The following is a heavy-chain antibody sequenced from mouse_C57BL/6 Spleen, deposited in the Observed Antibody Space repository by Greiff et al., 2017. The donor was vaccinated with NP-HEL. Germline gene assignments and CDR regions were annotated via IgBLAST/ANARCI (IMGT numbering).Heavy chain of an antibody. Sequence: EVKLMESGEGLVKPGGSLKLSCAASGFTFSSYAMSWVRQTPEQRLEWVAYISSGGDYIYYADTVKGRFTISRDNARNTLYLQMSSLKSEDTAMYYCTRGGVWSLDYWGQGTTLTVSS. CDR3: TRGGVWSLDY. CDR2: ISSGGDYI. J-gene: IGHJ2*01. V-gene: IGHV5-9-1*02. CDR1: GFTFSSYA. D-gene: IGHD2-10*02.